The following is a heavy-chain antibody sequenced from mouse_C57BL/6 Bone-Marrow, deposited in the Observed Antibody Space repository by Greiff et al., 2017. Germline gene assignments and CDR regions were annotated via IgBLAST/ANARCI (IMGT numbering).Heavy chain of an antibody. V-gene: IGHV1-55*01. CDR3: AGGVRRDYAMDY. CDR1: GYTFTSYW. Sequence: QVQLQQPGAELVKPGASVKMSCKASGYTFTSYWITWVKQRPGQGLEWIGDIYPGSGSTNYNEKFKSKATLTVDTSSSTAYMQLSSLTSEDSAGYYCAGGVRRDYAMDYWGQGTSVTVSS. D-gene: IGHD2-14*01. CDR2: IYPGSGST. J-gene: IGHJ4*01.